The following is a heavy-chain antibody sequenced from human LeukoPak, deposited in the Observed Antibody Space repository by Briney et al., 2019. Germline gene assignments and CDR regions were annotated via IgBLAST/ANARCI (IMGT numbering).Heavy chain of an antibody. CDR1: GGSISSSSYY. CDR3: ARHWTIGLRFDP. Sequence: SETLSLTCTVSGGSISSSSYYWGWIRQPPGKGLEWIGSIYYSGSTYYNPSLKSRVTISVDTSKNQFSLKLSSVTAADTAVYYCARHWTIGLRFDPWGQGTLVNVSS. V-gene: IGHV4-39*01. CDR2: IYYSGST. J-gene: IGHJ5*02. D-gene: IGHD3/OR15-3a*01.